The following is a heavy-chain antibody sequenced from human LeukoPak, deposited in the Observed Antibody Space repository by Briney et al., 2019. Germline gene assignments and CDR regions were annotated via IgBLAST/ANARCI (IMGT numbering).Heavy chain of an antibody. CDR2: MNPNSGNT. Sequence: GASVRVSCKASGYTFTSYDINWVRQATGQGLEWMGWMNPNSGNTGYAQKFQGRVTMTRNTSISTAYMELSSLRSEDTAVYYCARGRSITIFGVVIMGGRGHYYMDVWGKGTTVTVSS. D-gene: IGHD3-3*01. J-gene: IGHJ6*03. CDR3: ARGRSITIFGVVIMGGRGHYYMDV. V-gene: IGHV1-8*01. CDR1: GYTFTSYD.